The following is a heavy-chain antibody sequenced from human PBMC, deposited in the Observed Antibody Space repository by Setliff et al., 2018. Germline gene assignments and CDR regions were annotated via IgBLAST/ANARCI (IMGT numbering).Heavy chain of an antibody. J-gene: IGHJ4*02. CDR2: ISGHNGKT. V-gene: IGHV1-18*01. D-gene: IGHD6-13*01. CDR1: GFTFTYFG. CDR3: ARAGSAAAGRKGVFEY. Sequence: GASVKVSCKASGFTFTYFGISWVRLAPGQGLEWMGWISGHNGKTMYAQKFQGRVTFTRDTSTSTLYMELSSLISEDTAVYYCARAGSAAAGRKGVFEYWGQGSLVTVSS.